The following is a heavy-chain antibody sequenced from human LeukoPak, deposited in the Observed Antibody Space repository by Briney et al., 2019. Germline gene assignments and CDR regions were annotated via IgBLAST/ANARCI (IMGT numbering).Heavy chain of an antibody. J-gene: IGHJ3*02. CDR1: GFTFSSYA. D-gene: IGHD3-22*01. Sequence: GGSLRLSCAASGFTFSSYAMSWVRQAPEKGLEWVSAISGSGGSTYYADSVKGRFTISRDNSKNTLYLQMNSLRAEDTAVYYCAKDLAITTIVVDTAHAFDIWGQGTMVTVST. V-gene: IGHV3-23*01. CDR2: ISGSGGST. CDR3: AKDLAITTIVVDTAHAFDI.